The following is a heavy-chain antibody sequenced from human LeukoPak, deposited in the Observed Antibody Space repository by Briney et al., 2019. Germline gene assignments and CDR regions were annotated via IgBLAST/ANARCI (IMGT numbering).Heavy chain of an antibody. CDR1: GNSMNKYQ. J-gene: IGHJ6*03. CDR3: ARRVHMDV. CDR2: IYTSGIT. V-gene: IGHV4-4*09. Sequence: SETLSLTCNVSGNSMNKYQWSWIRQPPGKGLEWIGNIYTSGITNYNPSLKSRVTISVDTSKSQFSLKLRSVAAADTAVYYCARRVHMDVWGKGTTVTVSS.